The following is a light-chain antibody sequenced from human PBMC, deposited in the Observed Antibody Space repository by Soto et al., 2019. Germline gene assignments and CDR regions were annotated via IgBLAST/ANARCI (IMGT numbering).Light chain of an antibody. V-gene: IGLV4-69*01. Sequence: QSVLTQSPSASASLGASVKLTCTLSSGHSTYAIAWHQQQPEKGPRYLMKLNSDGSHSKGDGIPDRFSGSSSGAERYLSISSLQSEDEADYYCQTWVTGPPWVFGVGTKLTVL. J-gene: IGLJ3*02. CDR2: LNSDGSH. CDR3: QTWVTGPPWV. CDR1: SGHSTYA.